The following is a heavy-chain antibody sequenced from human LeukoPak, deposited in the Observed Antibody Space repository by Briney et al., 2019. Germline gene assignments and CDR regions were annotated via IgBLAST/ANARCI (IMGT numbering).Heavy chain of an antibody. V-gene: IGHV1-69*13. CDR1: GYTFTSYG. D-gene: IGHD3-22*01. CDR3: ARGRGLYHYDTEDY. CDR2: IIPIFGTA. J-gene: IGHJ4*02. Sequence: ASVKVSCKASGYTFTSYGISWVRQAPGQGLEWMGGIIPIFGTANYAQKFQGRVTITADESTSTAYMELSSLRSEDTAVYYCARGRGLYHYDTEDYWGQGTLVTVSS.